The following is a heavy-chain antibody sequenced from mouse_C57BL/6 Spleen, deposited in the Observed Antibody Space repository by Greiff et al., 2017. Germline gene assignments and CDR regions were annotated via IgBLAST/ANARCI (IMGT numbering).Heavy chain of an antibody. CDR2: IYPGSGST. D-gene: IGHD2-5*01. CDR3: AREPYYSNYVRAMDD. Sequence: QVQLQQPGAELVKPGASVKMSCKASGYTFTSYWITWVKQRPGQGLEWIGDIYPGSGSTNYNEKFKSKATLTVDTSSSTAYMQLSSLTSEDSAVYYCAREPYYSNYVRAMDDWGQGTSVTVSS. J-gene: IGHJ4*01. CDR1: GYTFTSYW. V-gene: IGHV1-55*01.